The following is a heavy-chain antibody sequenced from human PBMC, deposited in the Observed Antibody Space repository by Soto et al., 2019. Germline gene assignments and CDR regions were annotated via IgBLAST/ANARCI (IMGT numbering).Heavy chain of an antibody. D-gene: IGHD3-10*01. CDR1: GGTFSSYA. V-gene: IGHV1-69*12. Sequence: QVQLVQSGAEVKKPGSSVKVSCKASGGTFSSYAISWVRQAPGQGLAWMGGIIPIFGTANYAQKFQGRVTITADESTSTAYMELSSLRSEDTAVYYCAREGGSGNYCYYAMDVWGQGTTVTVSS. CDR3: AREGGSGNYCYYAMDV. CDR2: IIPIFGTA. J-gene: IGHJ6*02.